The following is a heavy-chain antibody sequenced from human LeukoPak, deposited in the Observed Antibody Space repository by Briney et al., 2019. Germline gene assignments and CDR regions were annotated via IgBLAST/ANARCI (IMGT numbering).Heavy chain of an antibody. CDR2: IYYSGST. V-gene: IGHV4-61*08. Sequence: SETLSLTCTVSGGSISSGGYYWSWIRQHPGKGLEWIGYIYYSGSTNYNPSLKSRVTISVDTSKNQFSLKLSSVTAADTAVYYCARSGGDGSGRYYSLAIDYWGQGTLVTVSS. CDR1: GGSISSGGYY. D-gene: IGHD3-10*01. CDR3: ARSGGDGSGRYYSLAIDY. J-gene: IGHJ4*02.